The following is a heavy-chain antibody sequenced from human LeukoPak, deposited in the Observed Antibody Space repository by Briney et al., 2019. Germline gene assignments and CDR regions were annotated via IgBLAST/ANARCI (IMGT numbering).Heavy chain of an antibody. Sequence: SETLSLTCTVSGDSISSYYWSWIRQPPGKGLEWIGYIYYSGSTNYNPSLKSRVTISVDTSKNQFSLKLNSVTAADTAVYYCARLEVIPAAFAFYYYYYMDVWGKGTTVTASS. CDR2: IYYSGST. CDR3: ARLEVIPAAFAFYYYYYMDV. D-gene: IGHD2-2*01. CDR1: GDSISSYY. J-gene: IGHJ6*03. V-gene: IGHV4-59*01.